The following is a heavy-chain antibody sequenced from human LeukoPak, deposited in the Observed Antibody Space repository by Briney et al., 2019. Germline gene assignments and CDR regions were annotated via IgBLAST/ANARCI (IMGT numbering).Heavy chain of an antibody. CDR3: AVDYYDSSGYGWFDP. D-gene: IGHD3-22*01. CDR2: IIPIFGTA. CDR1: GGTFTSYA. J-gene: IGHJ5*02. Sequence: SVKVSCKASGGTFTSYAISWVRQAPGQGLEGMGGIIPIFGTANYAQKFQGRVTTTADESTSTAYMELSSLRSEDTAVYYCAVDYYDSSGYGWFDPWGQGTLVTVSS. V-gene: IGHV1-69*13.